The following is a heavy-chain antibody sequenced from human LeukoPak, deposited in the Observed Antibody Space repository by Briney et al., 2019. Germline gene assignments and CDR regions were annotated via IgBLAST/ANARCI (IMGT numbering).Heavy chain of an antibody. V-gene: IGHV3-7*01. J-gene: IGHJ4*02. CDR3: KSGGAAPGSFDN. D-gene: IGHD6-13*01. CDR1: GFTFSSYA. Sequence: GGSLRLSCAASGFTFSSYAMSWVRQAPGKGLEWVANIKYDGDEEYYVDSVKGRFTISRDNAKNSLYLQLNSLRVEDTAVYYCKSGGAAPGSFDNWGQGTLVTVSP. CDR2: IKYDGDEE.